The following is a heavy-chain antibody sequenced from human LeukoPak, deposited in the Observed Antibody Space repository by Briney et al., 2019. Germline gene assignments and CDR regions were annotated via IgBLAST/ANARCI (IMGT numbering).Heavy chain of an antibody. CDR3: ARGGRDSGSYYYFDY. CDR1: GGTFSSYA. Sequence: ASVRVSCKASGGTFSSYAISWVRQAPGQGREWMGGIIPIFGTANYAQKFQGRVTITADESTSTAYMELSSLRSEDTAVYYCARGGRDSGSYYYFDYWGQGTLVTVSS. D-gene: IGHD1-26*01. CDR2: IIPIFGTA. V-gene: IGHV1-69*13. J-gene: IGHJ4*02.